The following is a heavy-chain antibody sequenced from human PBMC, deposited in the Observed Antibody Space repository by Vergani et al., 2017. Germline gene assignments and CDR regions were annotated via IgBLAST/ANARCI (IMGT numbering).Heavy chain of an antibody. CDR1: GFTFSSYS. D-gene: IGHD3-3*01. CDR2: TRNKANSYTT. J-gene: IGHJ6*03. Sequence: EVQLVESGGGLVKPGGSLRLSCAASGFTFSSYSMDWVRQAPGKGLEWVGRTRNKANSYTTEYAASVKGRFTISRDDSKNSLYLQMNSLKTEDTAVYYYARESLGYDFTTFYYYYYMDVWGKGSTVTVSS. V-gene: IGHV3-72*01. CDR3: ARESLGYDFTTFYYYYYMDV.